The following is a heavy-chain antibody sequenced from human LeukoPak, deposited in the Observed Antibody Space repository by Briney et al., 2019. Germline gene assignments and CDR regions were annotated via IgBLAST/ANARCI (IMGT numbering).Heavy chain of an antibody. CDR1: GFTFSSYW. CDR2: IKQDGSEK. CDR3: ARGDSSSSLEIDY. V-gene: IGHV3-7*01. Sequence: PGGSLRLSCAASGFTFSSYWVSWVRQAPGKGLEWVANIKQDGSEKYYVDSVKGRFTISRDNAKNSLYLQMNSLRAEDTAVYYCARGDSSSSLEIDYWGQGTLVTVSS. J-gene: IGHJ4*02. D-gene: IGHD6-6*01.